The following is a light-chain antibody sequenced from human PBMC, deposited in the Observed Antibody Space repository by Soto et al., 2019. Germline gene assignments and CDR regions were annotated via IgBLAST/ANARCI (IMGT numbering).Light chain of an antibody. J-gene: IGKJ2*01. CDR2: EAS. CDR1: QSIGSW. Sequence: DIQMTQSPSTLSASVGDRVTITCRASQSIGSWLAWYQQKPGKAPKLLIYEASSLEGGVPSRFSGSGSGTDFTLTISSRRPEDFATYYCQQYSSWTFGQGTKLEIK. V-gene: IGKV1-5*01. CDR3: QQYSSWT.